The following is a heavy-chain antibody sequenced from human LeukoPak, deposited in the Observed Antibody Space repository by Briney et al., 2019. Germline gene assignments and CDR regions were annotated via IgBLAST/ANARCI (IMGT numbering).Heavy chain of an antibody. CDR1: GGSFSGYY. Sequence: PSETLSLTCAVYGGSFSGYYWSWIRQPPGKGLEWIGEINHSGSSNYNPSLKSRLTISVDTFKNQFSLKLSSVTAADTAVYYCARASRLGELSLGYWGQGTLVTVSS. J-gene: IGHJ4*02. V-gene: IGHV4-34*09. CDR3: ARASRLGELSLGY. CDR2: INHSGSS. D-gene: IGHD3-16*02.